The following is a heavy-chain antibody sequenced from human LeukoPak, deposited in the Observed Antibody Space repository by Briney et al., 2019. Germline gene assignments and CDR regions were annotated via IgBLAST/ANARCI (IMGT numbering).Heavy chain of an antibody. CDR2: IYYSGST. D-gene: IGHD3-22*01. J-gene: IGHJ4*02. CDR3: ARQPRAYYYDSSGYYFDY. Sequence: SQTLSLTCTVSGGSISSGGYYWSWIRQHPGKGLEWIGYIYYSGSTYYNPSLKSRVTISVDTSKNQFSLKLSSVTAADTAVYYCARQPRAYYYDSSGYYFDYWGQGTLVTVS. CDR1: GGSISSGGYY. V-gene: IGHV4-31*03.